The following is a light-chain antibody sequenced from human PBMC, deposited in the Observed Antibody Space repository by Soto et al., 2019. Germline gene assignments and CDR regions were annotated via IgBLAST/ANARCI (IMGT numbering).Light chain of an antibody. CDR1: SSDVGGYNY. V-gene: IGLV2-14*01. Sequence: QSVLTQPASVSGSPGQSITISCTGTSSDVGGYNYVSWYQQHPGKAPKLMIYDVGNRPSGVSNRFSGSKSGNTASLTISGLQAEDEADYYCSSYTSSATGVFGGGTKLTVL. J-gene: IGLJ2*01. CDR2: DVG. CDR3: SSYTSSATGV.